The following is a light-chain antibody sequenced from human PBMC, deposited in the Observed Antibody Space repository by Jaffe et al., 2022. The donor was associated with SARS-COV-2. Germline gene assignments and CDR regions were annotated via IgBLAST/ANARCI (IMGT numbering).Light chain of an antibody. J-gene: IGKJ2*01. V-gene: IGKV3-20*01. CDR3: QQYGSVTSGWLYT. CDR1: QSVSSSY. Sequence: EIVLTQSPGTLSLSPGERATLSCRASQSVSSSYLAWYQQKPGQAPRLLIYGASSRATGIPDRFSGSGSGTDFTLTISRLEPEDFAVYYCQQYGSVTSGWLYTFGQGTKLEIK. CDR2: GAS.